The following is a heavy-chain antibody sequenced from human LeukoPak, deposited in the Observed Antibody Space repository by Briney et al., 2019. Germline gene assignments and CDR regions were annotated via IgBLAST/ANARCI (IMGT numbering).Heavy chain of an antibody. CDR2: ISYDGSNK. V-gene: IGHV3-30*18. Sequence: PGGSLRLSCAASGFTFSSYGMHWARQAPGKGLEWVAVISYDGSNKYYADSVKGRFTISRDNSKNTLYLQMNSLRAEDTAVYYCAKGQLGHYFDYWGQGTLVTVSS. J-gene: IGHJ4*02. CDR1: GFTFSSYG. D-gene: IGHD6-13*01. CDR3: AKGQLGHYFDY.